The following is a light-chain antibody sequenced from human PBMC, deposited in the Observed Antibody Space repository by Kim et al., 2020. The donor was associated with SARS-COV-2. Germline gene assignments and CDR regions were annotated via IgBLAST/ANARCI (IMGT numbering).Light chain of an antibody. J-gene: IGKJ4*01. CDR3: QKYNSAPRALT. CDR1: QGISNY. V-gene: IGKV1-27*01. CDR2: AAS. Sequence: VGDRVTITCRASQGISNYLAWYQQKPGKVPKLLIYAASSLQSGVPSRFSGSGSGTDFTLTISSLQPEDVATYYCQKYNSAPRALTFGGGTKVDIK.